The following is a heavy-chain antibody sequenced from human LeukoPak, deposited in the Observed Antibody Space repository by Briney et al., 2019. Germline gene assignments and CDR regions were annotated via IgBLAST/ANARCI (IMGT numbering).Heavy chain of an antibody. Sequence: GASVKVSCKASGYTFTGYYMHWVRQAPGQGLEWMGIINPSGGSTSYAQKFQGRVTMTRDMSTSTVYMELSSLRSEDTAVYYCARDRVTTVTIRNAFDIWGQGTMVTVSS. J-gene: IGHJ3*02. V-gene: IGHV1-46*01. CDR2: INPSGGST. D-gene: IGHD4-17*01. CDR1: GYTFTGYY. CDR3: ARDRVTTVTIRNAFDI.